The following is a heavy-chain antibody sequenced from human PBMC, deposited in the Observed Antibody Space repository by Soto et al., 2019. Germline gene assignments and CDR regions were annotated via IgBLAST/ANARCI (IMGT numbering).Heavy chain of an antibody. J-gene: IGHJ6*02. D-gene: IGHD1-26*01. CDR3: ARVSGSYYYGMDV. Sequence: TLSLTCAVSGGSISSGGHSWSWIRQPPGKGLNYIGYIYHSGSTYYNPSLKSRVTISVDRSKNQFSLKLSSVTAADTAVYYCARVSGSYYYGMDVWGQGTTVTVSS. V-gene: IGHV4-30-2*01. CDR2: IYHSGST. CDR1: GGSISSGGHS.